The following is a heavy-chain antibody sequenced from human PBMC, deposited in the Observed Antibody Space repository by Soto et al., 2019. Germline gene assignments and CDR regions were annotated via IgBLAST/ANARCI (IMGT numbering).Heavy chain of an antibody. V-gene: IGHV3-30*18. Sequence: GGSLRLSCAASGFTFSSYGMHWVRQAPGKGLEWVAVISYDGSNKYYADSVKGRFTISRDNSKNTLYLQMNSLRAEDTAVYYCAKDVKLRLLELSHEPGDYYYYGMDVWGQGTTVTVSS. CDR3: AKDVKLRLLELSHEPGDYYYYGMDV. CDR2: ISYDGSNK. CDR1: GFTFSSYG. D-gene: IGHD3-3*01. J-gene: IGHJ6*02.